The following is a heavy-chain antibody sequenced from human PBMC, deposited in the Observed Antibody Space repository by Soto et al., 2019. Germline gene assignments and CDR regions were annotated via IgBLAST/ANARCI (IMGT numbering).Heavy chain of an antibody. D-gene: IGHD7-27*01. CDR2: IYSGGST. CDR1: GFTVSTKY. V-gene: IGHV3-66*01. Sequence: EVQLVESGGGLVQPGGSLRLSCAASGFTVSTKYMSWVRQAPGKGLEWVSVIYSGGSTFYADSVRGRFTISRDNSKNTENLQMNSLRAEDTALYYCSRDPGAADYWGQGTLVTVSS. J-gene: IGHJ4*02. CDR3: SRDPGAADY.